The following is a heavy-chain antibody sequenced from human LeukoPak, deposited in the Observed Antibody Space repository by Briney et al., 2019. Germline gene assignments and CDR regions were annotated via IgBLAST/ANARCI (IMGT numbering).Heavy chain of an antibody. CDR3: ASVELATAYFYY. J-gene: IGHJ4*02. CDR2: INHSGST. CDR1: GGSFSGYY. Sequence: PSETLSLTCAVYGGSFSGYYWSRIRQPPGKGLEWLGEINHSGSTNYNPSLKSRVTISVDTSKNQVSLKVSSVTAADTAVYYCASVELATAYFYYWGQGTLVTVSS. D-gene: IGHD5-18*01. V-gene: IGHV4-34*01.